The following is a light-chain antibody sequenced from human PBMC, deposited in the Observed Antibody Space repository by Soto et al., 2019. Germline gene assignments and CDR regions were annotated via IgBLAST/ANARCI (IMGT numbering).Light chain of an antibody. CDR1: QSLVYSDGNTY. Sequence: DVVLTQSPLSLPVTLGHPASISCRSSQSLVYSDGNTYLNWFQQRPGQSPRRLIYKVSNRDSGVLDRISGTWLGSDFHLKIRRVGGEDCWDYYFKQGTPLYTFGQRNRLSIK. CDR2: KVS. J-gene: IGKJ2*01. V-gene: IGKV2-30*01. CDR3: KQGTPLYT.